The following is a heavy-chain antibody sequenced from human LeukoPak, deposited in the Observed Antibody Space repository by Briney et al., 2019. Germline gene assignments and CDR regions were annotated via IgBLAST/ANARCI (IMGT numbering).Heavy chain of an antibody. CDR2: INPNSGGT. J-gene: IGHJ5*02. CDR3: ARDLKDIVATIGWFDP. V-gene: IGHV1-2*02. CDR1: GYTFTGYY. D-gene: IGHD5-12*01. Sequence: ASVKVSCKASGYTFTGYYMHWVRQAPGQGLEWMGWINPNSGGTNYAQKFQGRVTMTRDTSISTAYMELSRLRSDDTAVYYCARDLKDIVATIGWFDPWGQGILVTVSS.